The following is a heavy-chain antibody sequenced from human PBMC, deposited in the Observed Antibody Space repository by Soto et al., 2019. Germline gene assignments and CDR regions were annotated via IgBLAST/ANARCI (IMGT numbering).Heavy chain of an antibody. CDR2: IYSGGST. CDR3: AREALGDYVWGSYRSNYYYYYGMDV. V-gene: IGHV3-53*01. J-gene: IGHJ6*02. D-gene: IGHD3-16*02. CDR1: GFTVSSNY. Sequence: GGSLRLSCAASGFTVSSNYMSWVRQAPGKGLEWVSVIYSGGSTYYADSVKGRFTISRDNSKNTLYLQMNSLRAEDTAVYYCAREALGDYVWGSYRSNYYYYYGMDVWGQGTTVTVSS.